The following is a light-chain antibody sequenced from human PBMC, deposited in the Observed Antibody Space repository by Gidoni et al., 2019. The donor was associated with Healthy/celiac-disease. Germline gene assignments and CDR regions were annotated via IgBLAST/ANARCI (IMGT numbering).Light chain of an antibody. V-gene: IGLV7-46*01. Sequence: QAVVTQEPSLTVSPGGTVTLTCGSSTGAVTSGHYPYWFQQKPGQAPRTRIYDTSNKHSWTPARCSGSLLGGKAALTLSGAQPEDEAEYYCLLSYSGARPVVFGGGTKLTVL. CDR1: TGAVTSGHY. J-gene: IGLJ2*01. CDR2: DTS. CDR3: LLSYSGARPVV.